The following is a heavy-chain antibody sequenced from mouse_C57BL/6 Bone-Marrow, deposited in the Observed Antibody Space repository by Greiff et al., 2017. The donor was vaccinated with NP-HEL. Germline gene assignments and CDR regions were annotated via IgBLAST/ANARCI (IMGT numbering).Heavy chain of an antibody. CDR3: ARQLRLRTLYAMDY. V-gene: IGHV5-12*01. Sequence: DVKLVESGGGLVQPGGSLKLSCAASGFTFSDYYMYWVRQTPEKRLEWVAYISNGGGSTYYPDTVKGRFTISRDNAKNTLYLQMSRLKSEDTAMYYCARQLRLRTLYAMDYWGQGTSVTVSS. D-gene: IGHD3-2*02. CDR2: ISNGGGST. J-gene: IGHJ4*01. CDR1: GFTFSDYY.